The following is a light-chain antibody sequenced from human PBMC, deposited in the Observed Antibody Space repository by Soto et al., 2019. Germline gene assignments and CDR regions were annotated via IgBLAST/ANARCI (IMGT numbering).Light chain of an antibody. J-gene: IGKJ1*01. CDR1: QRISSW. CDR2: KAF. CDR3: QQDSDNGT. V-gene: IGKV1-5*03. Sequence: IQMTQSPSTLSASVGDRVTITCRASQRISSWLAWYQQKPWTAPKLLIYKAFTLQSRYPSRFSGSGAGTEFTLTISILQPDDFATDYWQQDSDNGTFDQGTKVEIK.